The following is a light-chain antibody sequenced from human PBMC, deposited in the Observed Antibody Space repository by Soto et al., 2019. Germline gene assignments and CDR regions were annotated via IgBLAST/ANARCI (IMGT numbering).Light chain of an antibody. Sequence: QSVLTQPASVSGSPGQSITISCTGTSSDIGYYNYVSWYQQYPGKAPKLIIYEVSNRPSGVSNRFSGSKSANTASLTISGIQAEDEADYHCSSYKTGSTVVFGTGTKLTVL. V-gene: IGLV2-14*01. CDR1: SSDIGYYNY. CDR3: SSYKTGSTVV. J-gene: IGLJ1*01. CDR2: EVS.